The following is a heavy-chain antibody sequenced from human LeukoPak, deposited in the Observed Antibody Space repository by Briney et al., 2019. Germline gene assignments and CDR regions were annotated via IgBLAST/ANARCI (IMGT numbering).Heavy chain of an antibody. V-gene: IGHV3-74*01. J-gene: IGHJ4*02. CDR3: ARDIYSKSGDDY. Sequence: GGSLRLSCAASGFTFSYYWMHWVRQAPGKGLVWVSRINSDGSSASYADSVKGRFTISRDNAKNTLYLQMNSLRAEDTAVYYCARDIYSKSGDDYWGQGTLVTVSS. CDR2: INSDGSSA. CDR1: GFTFSYYW. D-gene: IGHD6-13*01.